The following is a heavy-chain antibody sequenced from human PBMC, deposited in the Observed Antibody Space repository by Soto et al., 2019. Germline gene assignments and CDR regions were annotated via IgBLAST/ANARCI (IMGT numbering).Heavy chain of an antibody. D-gene: IGHD3-9*01. CDR3: ARGHILGILNGYYTGLKYNWFDP. CDR1: GGSISSYY. CDR2: IYYSGST. J-gene: IGHJ5*02. V-gene: IGHV4-59*12. Sequence: SETLSLTCTVSGGSISSYYWSWIRQPPGKGLEWIGYIYYSGSTNYNPSLKSRVTISVDTSKNQFSLKLSSVTAADTAVYYCARGHILGILNGYYTGLKYNWFDPWGQGTLVTVSS.